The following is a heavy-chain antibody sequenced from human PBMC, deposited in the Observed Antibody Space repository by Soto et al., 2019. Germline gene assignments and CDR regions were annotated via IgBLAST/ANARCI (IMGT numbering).Heavy chain of an antibody. V-gene: IGHV1-8*01. CDR3: AITPLRFGEHHY. CDR2: MNANSGNT. J-gene: IGHJ4*02. CDR1: GYTFTSYD. D-gene: IGHD3-10*01. Sequence: QVKLVQSGAEVKKPGASVKVSCKASGYTFTSYDINWVRQATGQGLEWMGWMNANSGNTGYAQKFQGRVTMTRNTSISTAYMELSSLRSEDTDVYYCAITPLRFGEHHYWGQGTLVTVSS.